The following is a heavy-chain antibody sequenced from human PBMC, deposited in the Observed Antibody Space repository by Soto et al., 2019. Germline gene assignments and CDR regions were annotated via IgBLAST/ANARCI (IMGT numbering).Heavy chain of an antibody. CDR3: ARDSASGSRSPASHSPAC. CDR2: IKTDASEK. CDR1: GDKRGGYW. D-gene: IGHD3-10*01. J-gene: IGHJ2*01. Sequence: PRAGCAAWGDKRGGYWMGWVRRTAGAELEWLATIKTDASEKKYVDSVKGRFTVSRDNAKNSLYLQMDSPSAEDPAVYYCARDSASGSRSPASHSPACWGSGSPVTVSS. V-gene: IGHV3-7*01.